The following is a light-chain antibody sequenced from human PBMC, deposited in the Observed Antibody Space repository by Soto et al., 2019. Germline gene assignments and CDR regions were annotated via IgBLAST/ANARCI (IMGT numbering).Light chain of an antibody. J-gene: IGKJ1*01. Sequence: DIQLTQSPSSLSASVGDRVTITCRASQGISNYVAWYQQRPGEVPKLLIYAASSLQSGVPSRFSGSGSGTEFTLTITSLQPEDVGSYYCQKFNSAPWTFGQGTRVEVK. CDR2: AAS. V-gene: IGKV1-27*01. CDR3: QKFNSAPWT. CDR1: QGISNY.